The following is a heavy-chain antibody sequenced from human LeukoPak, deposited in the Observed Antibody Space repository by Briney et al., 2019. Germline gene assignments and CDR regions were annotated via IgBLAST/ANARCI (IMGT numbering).Heavy chain of an antibody. CDR1: GGSISSGDHY. CDR2: IYSSGST. J-gene: IGHJ4*02. D-gene: IGHD5-24*01. V-gene: IGHV4-31*03. Sequence: PSETLSLTCTVSGGSISSGDHYWSWICQHPGKGLEWIGYIYSSGSTYYNPSLKSRVTISVDTSDNQFSLKLSSVTAADTAVYYCARAAREMATTPDFDYWGQGTLVTVSS. CDR3: ARAAREMATTPDFDY.